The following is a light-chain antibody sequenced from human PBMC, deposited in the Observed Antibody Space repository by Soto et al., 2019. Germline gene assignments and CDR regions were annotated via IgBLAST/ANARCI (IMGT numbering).Light chain of an antibody. CDR2: GAS. CDR1: QSVSSN. CDR3: QQYNNWPGYT. Sequence: EIVMTQSPATLSVSPGERATLSCRASQSVSSNLAWYQQKPGQAPRLLIYGASTRATGIPARFSGSGSGTEFTLTISSLRSEDFAVYYCQQYNNWPGYTFGQGPKLEIK. J-gene: IGKJ2*01. V-gene: IGKV3-15*01.